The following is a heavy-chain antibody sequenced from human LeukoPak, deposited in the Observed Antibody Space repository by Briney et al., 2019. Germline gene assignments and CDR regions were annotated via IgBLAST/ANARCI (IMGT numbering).Heavy chain of an antibody. CDR1: GGSISSYY. J-gene: IGHJ5*02. Sequence: TSETLSLTCTVSGGSISSYYWSWIRQPAGKGLEWIGRIYTSGSTNYNPSLKSRVTMSVDTSKNQFSLKLSSVTAADTAVYYCARDPVSVAGTGNWFDPWGQGTLVTVSS. CDR3: ARDPVSVAGTGNWFDP. CDR2: IYTSGST. V-gene: IGHV4-4*07. D-gene: IGHD6-19*01.